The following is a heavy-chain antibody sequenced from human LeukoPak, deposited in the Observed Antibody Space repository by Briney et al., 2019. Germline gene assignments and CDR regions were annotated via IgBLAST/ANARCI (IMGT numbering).Heavy chain of an antibody. D-gene: IGHD3-22*01. J-gene: IGHJ4*02. Sequence: SETLSLTCTVFGGSFSSYYWSWVRQLAGKGLEWIGRIYTTGTSKYNPSLQSRVTMSVDKSKRQFSLNVTSVTAADTAVYYCARAGDPSYYDRRGYYFAFWGQGIQVTVSS. CDR1: GGSFSSYY. CDR3: ARAGDPSYYDRRGYYFAF. CDR2: IYTTGTS. V-gene: IGHV4-4*07.